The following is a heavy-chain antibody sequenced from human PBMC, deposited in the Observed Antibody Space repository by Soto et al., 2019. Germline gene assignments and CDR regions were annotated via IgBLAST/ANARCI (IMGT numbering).Heavy chain of an antibody. Sequence: AASVKVSCKASGYTFTSYGISWVRQAPGQGLEWMGWISAYNGNTNYAQKLQGRVTMTTDTSTSTAYMELRSLRSDDTAVYYCAREGYYDSSGYRFDSWGQGTLVTVS. V-gene: IGHV1-18*01. CDR2: ISAYNGNT. D-gene: IGHD3-22*01. CDR3: AREGYYDSSGYRFDS. J-gene: IGHJ4*02. CDR1: GYTFTSYG.